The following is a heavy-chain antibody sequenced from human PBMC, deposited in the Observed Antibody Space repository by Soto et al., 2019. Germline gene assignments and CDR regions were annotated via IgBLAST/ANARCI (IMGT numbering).Heavy chain of an antibody. CDR3: ARGRGTQARAWRSSYFDX. Sequence: PSETLSLTCAVYGGSFSGYYWNWIRQTPGKGLEWIAEINHSGSTNYNPSLTSRVTISVDTSKNQFSLRLSSVTAADTAVYYCARGRGTQARAWRSSYFDXWXXXXXVTV. CDR1: GGSFSGYY. CDR2: INHSGST. D-gene: IGHD3-16*01. V-gene: IGHV4-34*01. J-gene: IGHJ4*03.